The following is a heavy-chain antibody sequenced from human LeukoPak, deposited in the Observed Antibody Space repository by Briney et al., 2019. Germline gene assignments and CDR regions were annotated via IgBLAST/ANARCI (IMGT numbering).Heavy chain of an antibody. D-gene: IGHD1-26*01. CDR1: GGSISSGSHY. CDR3: ARGPPYSGSYYGDNWFDP. J-gene: IGHJ5*02. Sequence: PSQTLSLTCTVSGGSISSGSHYWSWIRQPAGKGLEWIGRIYTSGSTYYNPSLKSRVTISVDTSKNQFSLKLSSVTAADTAVYYCARGPPYSGSYYGDNWFDPWGQGTLVTVSS. V-gene: IGHV4-61*02. CDR2: IYTSGST.